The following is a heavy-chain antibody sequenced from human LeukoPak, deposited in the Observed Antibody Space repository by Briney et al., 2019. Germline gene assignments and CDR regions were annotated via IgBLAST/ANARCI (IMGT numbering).Heavy chain of an antibody. Sequence: GESLKISCKGSGYSFSSYWIAWVRQMPGKGLEWMGIIYPGDSDTRYSPSFQGQVTISVDKSISTAYLQWTSLKASDTAKYYCARLLTGSSRFNNWGQGTLVTVSS. CDR3: ARLLTGSSRFNN. J-gene: IGHJ4*02. V-gene: IGHV5-51*01. CDR2: IYPGDSDT. D-gene: IGHD6-6*01. CDR1: GYSFSSYW.